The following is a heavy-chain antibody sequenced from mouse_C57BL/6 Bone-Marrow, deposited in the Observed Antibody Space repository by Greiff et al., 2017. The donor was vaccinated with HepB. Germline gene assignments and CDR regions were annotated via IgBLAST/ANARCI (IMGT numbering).Heavy chain of an antibody. D-gene: IGHD2-4*01. CDR2: IDPSDSYT. J-gene: IGHJ1*03. CDR1: GYTFTSYW. CDR3: ARKNGLYDYDSHWYFDV. Sequence: QVQLKQPGAELVKPGASVKMSCKASGYTFTSYWMHWVKQRPGQGLEWIGEIDPSDSYTNYNQKFKGKSTLTVDQSSSTAYMQLSSLTSEDSAIYYCARKNGLYDYDSHWYFDVWGTGTTVTVSS. V-gene: IGHV1-69*01.